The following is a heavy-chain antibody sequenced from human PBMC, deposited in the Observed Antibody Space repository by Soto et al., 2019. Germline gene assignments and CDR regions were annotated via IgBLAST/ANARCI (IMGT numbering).Heavy chain of an antibody. CDR2: ISGSGGST. V-gene: IGHV3-23*01. J-gene: IGHJ6*02. Sequence: GGSLRLSCAASGFTFSSYSKSWVRQAPGKGLEWVSAISGSGGSTYYADSVKGRFTISRDNSKNTLYLQMNSLTAEDTAVYFCAKDCRGRCCYGMDVWGQGTTVTVSS. D-gene: IGHD2-15*01. CDR3: AKDCRGRCCYGMDV. CDR1: GFTFSSYS.